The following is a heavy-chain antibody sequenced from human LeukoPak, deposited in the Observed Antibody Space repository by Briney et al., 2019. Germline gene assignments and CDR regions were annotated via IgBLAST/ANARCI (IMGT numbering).Heavy chain of an antibody. Sequence: GESLRISCKTSGYTFTSHWICWVRQMPGTGLEWMGKIDPSDSYNNYSPSFQGHVTISTDKSITTAYLQWSSLKASDTAVYYCARHVGEISTIDSWGQGTLVTVSS. CDR2: IDPSDSYN. CDR1: GYTFTSHW. J-gene: IGHJ4*02. V-gene: IGHV5-10-1*01. CDR3: ARHVGEISTIDS. D-gene: IGHD1-26*01.